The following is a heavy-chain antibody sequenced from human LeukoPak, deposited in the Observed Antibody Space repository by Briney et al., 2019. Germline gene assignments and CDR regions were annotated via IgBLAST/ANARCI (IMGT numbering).Heavy chain of an antibody. CDR1: GGSISSGGYY. CDR3: ARVAGHYSSGWYGGYYFDY. Sequence: SQTLSLTCTVSGGSISSGGYYWSWIRQPPGKGLEWIGYIYHSGSTYYNPSLKSRVTISVDRSKNQFSLKLSSVTAADTAVYYCARVAGHYSSGWYGGYYFDYWGQGTLVTVSS. CDR2: IYHSGST. V-gene: IGHV4-30-2*01. J-gene: IGHJ4*02. D-gene: IGHD6-19*01.